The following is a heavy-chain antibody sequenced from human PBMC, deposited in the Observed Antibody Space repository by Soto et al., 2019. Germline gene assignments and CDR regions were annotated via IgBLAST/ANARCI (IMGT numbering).Heavy chain of an antibody. V-gene: IGHV3-74*01. CDR2: INSDGSST. D-gene: IGHD3-3*01. J-gene: IGHJ5*02. Sequence: EVQLVESGGGLVQPGGSLRLSCAASGFTFSSYWMHWVRQAPGKGLVWVSRINSDGSSTSYADSVKGRFTISRDNAKNTLYLQMNSLRAEDTAVYYCARDITDYDFWSGNYNWFDPWGQGTLVTVSS. CDR1: GFTFSSYW. CDR3: ARDITDYDFWSGNYNWFDP.